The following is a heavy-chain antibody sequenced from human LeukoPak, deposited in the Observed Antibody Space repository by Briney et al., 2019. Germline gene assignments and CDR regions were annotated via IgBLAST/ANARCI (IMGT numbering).Heavy chain of an antibody. CDR2: IYYSGST. D-gene: IGHD6-6*01. V-gene: IGHV4-31*03. CDR1: GGSISSGGYY. Sequence: SETLSLACTVSGGSISSGGYYWSWIRQHPGKGLEWIGYIYYSGSTYYNLSLKSRVTISVDTSKNQFSLKLSSVTAADTAVYYCARASHGYSSSSHLGYWGKGTLVTVSS. J-gene: IGHJ4*02. CDR3: ARASHGYSSSSHLGY.